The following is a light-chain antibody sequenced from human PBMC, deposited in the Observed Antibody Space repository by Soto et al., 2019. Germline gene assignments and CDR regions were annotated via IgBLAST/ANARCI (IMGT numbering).Light chain of an antibody. CDR3: QQRRSWPRA. J-gene: IGKJ1*01. V-gene: IGKV3-11*01. CDR1: QSVSSY. CDR2: AAS. Sequence: EIVLTQSPATLSKSTGERAALPCRASQSVSSYLAWYQQKPGQAPRLLIYAASTRATGIAGRFSGSGSGTDFTLTISSLEAEDFAVYYCQQRRSWPRAFGQGTKVDI.